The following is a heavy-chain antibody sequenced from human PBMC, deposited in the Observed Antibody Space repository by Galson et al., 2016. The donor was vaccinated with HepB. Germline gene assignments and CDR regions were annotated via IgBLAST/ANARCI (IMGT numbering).Heavy chain of an antibody. CDR2: ITYDGTNT. Sequence: SLRLSCAASGFTLNTYGVHWVRQAPGKGLEWVADITYDGTNTYYVDSVKGRFTISRDNGKNSLHLQMNSLRAEDTAVYYCARNRLGWSLLEAIDSWGQGTLVTVSS. CDR1: GFTLNTYG. J-gene: IGHJ4*02. V-gene: IGHV3-30*03. D-gene: IGHD2-15*01. CDR3: ARNRLGWSLLEAIDS.